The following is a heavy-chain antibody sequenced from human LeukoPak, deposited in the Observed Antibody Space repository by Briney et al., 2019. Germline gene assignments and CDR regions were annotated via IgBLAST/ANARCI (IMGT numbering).Heavy chain of an antibody. CDR1: GYTFTGYY. V-gene: IGHV1-2*02. Sequence: ASVKVSCKASGYTFTGYYMHWMRQAPGQGPEWMGWINPNSGDTNYAQKFQGRVTMTRDTSVSTAYMELSRLRLDDTAVYYCGRDYYGVDVWGQGTTVTVSS. CDR3: GRDYYGVDV. CDR2: INPNSGDT. J-gene: IGHJ6*02.